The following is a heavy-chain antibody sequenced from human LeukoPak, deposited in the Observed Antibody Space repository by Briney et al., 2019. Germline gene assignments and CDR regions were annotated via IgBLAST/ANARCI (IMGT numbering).Heavy chain of an antibody. CDR3: AKVQRIATVVTPSYYFDY. D-gene: IGHD4-23*01. CDR2: ISGSGGST. V-gene: IGHV3-23*01. Sequence: GGSLRLSCAASGFTFSSYAMSWVRQAPGKGLEWVSAISGSGGSTYYADSVKGRFTISRDNSKNTLYLQMNSLRAEDTAVYYCAKVQRIATVVTPSYYFDYWSQGTLVTVSS. CDR1: GFTFSSYA. J-gene: IGHJ4*02.